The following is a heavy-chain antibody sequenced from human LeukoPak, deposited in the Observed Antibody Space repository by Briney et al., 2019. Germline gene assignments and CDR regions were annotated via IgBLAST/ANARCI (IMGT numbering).Heavy chain of an antibody. V-gene: IGHV4-30-4*01. CDR2: IHYRGNT. J-gene: IGHJ4*02. Sequence: SQTPSLTCTVSGGSISSDDYYWSWIRQPPGKGLQWIGYIHYRGNTYYNPSLKSRVTISVDTSKSQFSLKLNSVTAADTAVYYCARGILAYCGGDCYSAPFDYWGQGTLVTVSS. D-gene: IGHD2-21*02. CDR3: ARGILAYCGGDCYSAPFDY. CDR1: GGSISSDDYY.